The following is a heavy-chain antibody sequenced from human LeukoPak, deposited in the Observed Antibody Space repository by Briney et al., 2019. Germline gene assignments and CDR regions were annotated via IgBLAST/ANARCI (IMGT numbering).Heavy chain of an antibody. Sequence: GGSLRLSCAASGFTFGSYWMSWVRQAPGKGLEWVAVISYDGSNKYYADSVKGRFTISRDNSKNTLYLQMNSLRAEDTAVYYCAREEIAGYDILTGYYRIPPDYWGQGTLVTVSS. J-gene: IGHJ4*02. D-gene: IGHD3-9*01. CDR3: AREEIAGYDILTGYYRIPPDY. V-gene: IGHV3-30-3*01. CDR2: ISYDGSNK. CDR1: GFTFGSYW.